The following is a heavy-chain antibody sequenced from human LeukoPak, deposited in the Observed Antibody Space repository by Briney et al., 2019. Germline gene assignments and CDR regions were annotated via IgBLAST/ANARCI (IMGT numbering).Heavy chain of an antibody. V-gene: IGHV4-31*03. CDR1: GGTISSGGYY. Sequence: PSQTLSLTCTVSGGTISSGGYYWSWIRQHPGKGLEWIGYIYYSGSTYYNPSFKSRVTISVDTSKNQFSLKLSSVTAADTAVYYCARVRIAVAAPFDYWGQGTLVAVSS. CDR2: IYYSGST. D-gene: IGHD6-19*01. J-gene: IGHJ4*02. CDR3: ARVRIAVAAPFDY.